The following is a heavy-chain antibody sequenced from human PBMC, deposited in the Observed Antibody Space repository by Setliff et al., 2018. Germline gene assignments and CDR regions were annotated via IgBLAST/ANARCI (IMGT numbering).Heavy chain of an antibody. CDR3: ARGFPVTSYRSHYYMDV. V-gene: IGHV4-61*09. CDR2: IYTSWST. Sequence: SETLSLTCTVSGDPMSSRRYYWAWIRQPAGKGLEWIGQIYTSWSTNYNPSLKSRVTISLDTSNNQFSLSLSSVTAADTALYFCARGFPVTSYRSHYYMDVWGEGTTVTVSS. J-gene: IGHJ6*03. D-gene: IGHD4-4*01. CDR1: GDPMSSRRYY.